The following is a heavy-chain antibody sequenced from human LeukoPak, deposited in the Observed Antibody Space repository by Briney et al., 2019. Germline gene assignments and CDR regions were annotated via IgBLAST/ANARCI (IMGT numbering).Heavy chain of an antibody. CDR1: GFTFSSYA. CDR3: AKDLNGRDYYYYMDV. CDR2: ISGSGGST. V-gene: IGHV3-23*01. Sequence: GGSLRLSCAASGFTFSSYAMSWVRQAPGKGLEWVSVISGSGGSTYYADSVKGRFTISRDNSKNALYLQMNSLRAEDTAVYYCAKDLNGRDYYYYMDVWGKGTTVTVSS. J-gene: IGHJ6*03. D-gene: IGHD1-1*01.